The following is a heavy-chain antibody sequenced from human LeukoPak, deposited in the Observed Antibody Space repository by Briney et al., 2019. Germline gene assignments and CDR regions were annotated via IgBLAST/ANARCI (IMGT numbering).Heavy chain of an antibody. D-gene: IGHD3-22*01. CDR1: GFTFSDYY. J-gene: IGHJ6*02. Sequence: PGGSLRPSCAASGFTFSDYYMSWIRQAPGKGLEWVSYISSSSSYTNYADSVKGRFTISRDNAKNSLYLQMNSLRAEDTAVYYCARDYYYYDSWYGMDVWGQGTTVTVSS. V-gene: IGHV3-11*05. CDR2: ISSSSSYT. CDR3: ARDYYYYDSWYGMDV.